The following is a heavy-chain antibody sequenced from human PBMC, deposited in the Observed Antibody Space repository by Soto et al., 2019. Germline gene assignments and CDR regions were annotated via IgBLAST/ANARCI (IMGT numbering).Heavy chain of an antibody. D-gene: IGHD4-4*01. CDR2: ISYDGSNK. CDR1: GFTFSSYG. CDR3: AKVWDTVTPPYGMDV. V-gene: IGHV3-30*18. Sequence: QVQLVESGGGVVQPGRSLRLSCAASGFTFSSYGMHWVRQAPGKGLEWVAVISYDGSNKYYADSVKGRFTISRDNSKNTLYLQMNSRRAEDTAVYYCAKVWDTVTPPYGMDVWGQGTTVTVSS. J-gene: IGHJ6*02.